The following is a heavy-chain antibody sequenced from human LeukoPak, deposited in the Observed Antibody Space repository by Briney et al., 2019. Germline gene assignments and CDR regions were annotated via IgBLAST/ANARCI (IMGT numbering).Heavy chain of an antibody. J-gene: IGHJ6*03. CDR3: ARNRGGMEGGLFYMDV. D-gene: IGHD3-10*01. Sequence: ASVKVSCKASGYIFSSYDITWVRQAPGQRLEWMGWISLYNGNTNYAQKIQGRVTMTTDTSTSTAYMELRSLRSDDTAVYYCARNRGGMEGGLFYMDVWGKGTTVTVSS. V-gene: IGHV1-18*01. CDR1: GYIFSSYD. CDR2: ISLYNGNT.